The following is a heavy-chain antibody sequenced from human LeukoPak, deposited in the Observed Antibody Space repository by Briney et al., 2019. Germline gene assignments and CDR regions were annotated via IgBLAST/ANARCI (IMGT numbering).Heavy chain of an antibody. D-gene: IGHD5-12*01. CDR1: GFTFSSYV. Sequence: GGSLRLSCAASGFTFSSYVMNWLRQAPGEGLEWVSTISGSDDRTFYADSMKGRFTISRDNSKNTVYLQMDSLRAGDTAVYYCAKVQRSDFDMNFDSWGQGTLVTVSS. J-gene: IGHJ4*02. V-gene: IGHV3-23*01. CDR2: ISGSDDRT. CDR3: AKVQRSDFDMNFDS.